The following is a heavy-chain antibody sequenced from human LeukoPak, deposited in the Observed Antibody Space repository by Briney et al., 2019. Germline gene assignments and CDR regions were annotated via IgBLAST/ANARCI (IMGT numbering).Heavy chain of an antibody. V-gene: IGHV3-33*01. CDR2: IWYDGSNK. CDR1: GFIFSSYG. D-gene: IGHD6-19*01. CDR3: ARDTRYSSGWYPDY. Sequence: GRSLRLSCAASGFIFSSYGMHWVRQAPGKGLEWVAVIWYDGSNKYYADSVKGRFTISRDNSKNTLYLQMNSLRAEDTAVYYCARDTRYSSGWYPDYWGQGTLVTVSS. J-gene: IGHJ4*02.